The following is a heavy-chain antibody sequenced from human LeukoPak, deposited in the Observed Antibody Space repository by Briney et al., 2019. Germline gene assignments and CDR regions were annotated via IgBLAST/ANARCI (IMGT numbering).Heavy chain of an antibody. Sequence: PGRSLRLSCAASGFTFDDYAMHWVRQAPGKGLEWVSGISWNSGSIGYADSVKGRFTISRDNAKNSLYLQMNSLRAEDTALYYCARPGYSYALHSFFDSWGQGTLVTVSS. D-gene: IGHD5-18*01. J-gene: IGHJ4*02. CDR1: GFTFDDYA. CDR2: ISWNSGSI. CDR3: ARPGYSYALHSFFDS. V-gene: IGHV3-9*01.